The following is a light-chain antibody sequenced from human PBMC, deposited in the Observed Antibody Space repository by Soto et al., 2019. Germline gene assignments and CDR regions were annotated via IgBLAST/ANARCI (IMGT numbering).Light chain of an antibody. J-gene: IGLJ1*01. CDR3: QVCASSSDHRM. CDR1: NIGSKS. V-gene: IGLV3-21*04. Sequence: SYELTQPPSVSVAPGKTARITCGGNNIGSKSVHWYQQKPGQAPVLVIYYDSDRPSGIPERFSGSNSGNTATLTISRVEAGDEADYYCQVCASSSDHRMFGTGTKLTVL. CDR2: YDS.